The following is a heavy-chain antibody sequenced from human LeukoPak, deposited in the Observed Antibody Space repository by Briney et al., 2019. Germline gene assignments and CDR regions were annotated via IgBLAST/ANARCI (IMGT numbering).Heavy chain of an antibody. CDR2: INGEGSSA. CDR1: RFTFSTYW. CDR3: ASILGYYYYYGMDV. J-gene: IGHJ6*01. V-gene: IGHV3-74*01. D-gene: IGHD1-26*01. Sequence: GGSLRLSCAASRFTFSTYWMHWVRQAPGKGLLWVSRINGEGSSAYYADSVKGRFTISRDNSKNTLYLQMNSLRAEDTAVYYCASILGYYYYYGMDVWGQGTTVTVSS.